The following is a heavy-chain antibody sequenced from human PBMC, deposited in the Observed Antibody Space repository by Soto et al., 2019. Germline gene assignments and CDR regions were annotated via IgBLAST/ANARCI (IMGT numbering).Heavy chain of an antibody. CDR1: GFTLSSYD. V-gene: IGHV3-13*01. CDR2: IGSGGDT. D-gene: IGHD3-9*01. J-gene: IGHJ6*02. Sequence: EVQLVESGGGLVQPGGSLRLSCAASGFTLSSYDIHWVRQATGEGLAWVSGIGSGGDTHYADSVKGRFIISREDGKNSLYLQMYNLRVGDMAVYYCTRKTPPTGMEVWGQGATVTVSS. CDR3: TRKTPPTGMEV.